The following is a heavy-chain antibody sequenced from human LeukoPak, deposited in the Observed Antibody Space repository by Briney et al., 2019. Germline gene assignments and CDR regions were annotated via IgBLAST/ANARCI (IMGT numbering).Heavy chain of an antibody. D-gene: IGHD2-2*01. V-gene: IGHV1-69*04. CDR3: ARTKIVPAALRGKYYYYYMDV. CDR1: GGSFSSFV. Sequence: SVKVSCKASGGSFSSFVITWVRQAPGQGLEWMGRIIPILGIANYAQKFQGRVTITADKSTSTAYMELSSLRSEDTAVYYCARTKIVPAALRGKYYYYYMDVWGKGTTVTVSS. J-gene: IGHJ6*03. CDR2: IIPILGIA.